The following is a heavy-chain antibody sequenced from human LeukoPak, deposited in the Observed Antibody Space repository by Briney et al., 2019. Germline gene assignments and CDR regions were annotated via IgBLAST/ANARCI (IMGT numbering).Heavy chain of an antibody. CDR3: AKDRLGAMMYFDF. V-gene: IGHV3-23*01. CDR2: ISGSGGST. CDR1: GFTFSTYG. Sequence: GGSLRLSCEASGFTFSTYGMSWVRQAPGRGLEWVSAISGSGGSTYYADSVKGRVTISRDNSKNTLYLQVNSLRVEDTAVYYCAKDRLGAMMYFDFWGQGTLVTVSS. D-gene: IGHD1-26*01. J-gene: IGHJ4*02.